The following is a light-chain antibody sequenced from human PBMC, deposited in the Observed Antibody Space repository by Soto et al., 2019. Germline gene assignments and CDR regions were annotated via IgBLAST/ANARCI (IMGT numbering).Light chain of an antibody. J-gene: IGKJ5*01. CDR1: QSVSSSH. CDR3: QQYNNWPPIT. CDR2: GAS. Sequence: EIVLTQSPGTLSLSPGERATLSCRSSQSVSSSHLAWYQQKPGQAPRLLLSGASSRATGIPARFSGSGSGTEFTLTISSLQSEDFAVYYCQQYNNWPPITLGQGTRLEIK. V-gene: IGKV3D-15*01.